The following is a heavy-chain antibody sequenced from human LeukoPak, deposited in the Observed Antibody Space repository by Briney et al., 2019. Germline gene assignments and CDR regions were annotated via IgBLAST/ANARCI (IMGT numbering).Heavy chain of an antibody. J-gene: IGHJ3*02. V-gene: IGHV4-39*07. CDR1: GGSISSSSYY. Sequence: SETLSLTCTVSGGSISSSSYYWGWIRQPPGKGLEWIGSIYYSGSTNYNPSLKSRVTISVDTSKNQFSLKLSSVTAADTAVYYCAREKTTVVTPDDAFDIWGQGTMVTVSS. CDR3: AREKTTVVTPDDAFDI. D-gene: IGHD4-23*01. CDR2: IYYSGST.